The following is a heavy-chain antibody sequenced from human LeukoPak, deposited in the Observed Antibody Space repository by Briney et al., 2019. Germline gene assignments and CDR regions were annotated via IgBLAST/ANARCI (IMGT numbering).Heavy chain of an antibody. CDR1: GFTFSNAL. D-gene: IGHD3-22*01. V-gene: IGHV3-15*01. CDR2: ITSKTDGGTT. J-gene: IGHJ4*02. Sequence: GGSLRLSCAASGFTFSNALMSLVRPPPGKGLEWVGRITSKTDGGTTDYAAPVKGRFTISRDDSKNTLYLQMNSLKTEDTAVYYCTTAPLYYYDSSGYYYFDYWGQGTLVTVSS. CDR3: TTAPLYYYDSSGYYYFDY.